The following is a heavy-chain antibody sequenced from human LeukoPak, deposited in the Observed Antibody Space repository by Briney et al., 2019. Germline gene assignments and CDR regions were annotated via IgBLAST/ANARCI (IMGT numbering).Heavy chain of an antibody. CDR2: ISSTSSVI. D-gene: IGHD1-26*01. Sequence: GGSLRLSCAASEFTFRSYTMNWVRQAPGKGLEWISSISSTSSVIYYADSLKGRFTVSRDNAKNSLYLQMNSLRVEDTAVYYCATVQAGSNYEPFDYWGQGTLVTVSS. CDR1: EFTFRSYT. J-gene: IGHJ4*02. CDR3: ATVQAGSNYEPFDY. V-gene: IGHV3-21*01.